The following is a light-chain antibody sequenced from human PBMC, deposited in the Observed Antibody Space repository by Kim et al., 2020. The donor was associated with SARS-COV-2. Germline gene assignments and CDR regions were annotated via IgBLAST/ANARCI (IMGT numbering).Light chain of an antibody. CDR1: QDISNY. CDR2: DTS. V-gene: IGKV1-33*01. J-gene: IGKJ4*01. CDR3: QQYDDLPLT. Sequence: DIQMTQSPSSLSASVGDRVIITGQASQDISNYLNWYQQKPGKAPKLLIYDTSNLETGVPSRFSGSGSGTDFTVTISSLQPEDIATYYCQQYDDLPLTFGGGTKVDIK.